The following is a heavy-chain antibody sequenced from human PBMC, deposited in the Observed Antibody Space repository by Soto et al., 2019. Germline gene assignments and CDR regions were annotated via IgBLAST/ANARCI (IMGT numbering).Heavy chain of an antibody. D-gene: IGHD2-21*02. J-gene: IGHJ6*02. Sequence: QVQLQQSGPGLVKPSQTLSLTCTVSGDSISSDYYHWTLISQSPGKGLEWIGYIHHSGSILYNPSLTSRVTISVDTSKNQFSLHLTSVTAADTAVYFCAREDDGGDSLDVWGQGTTVTVSS. CDR1: GDSISSDYYH. CDR2: IHHSGSI. V-gene: IGHV4-30-4*08. CDR3: AREDDGGDSLDV.